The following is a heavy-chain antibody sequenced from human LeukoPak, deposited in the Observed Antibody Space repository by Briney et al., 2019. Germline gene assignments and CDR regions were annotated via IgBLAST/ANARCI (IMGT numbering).Heavy chain of an antibody. CDR3: ARCITIFGVVYYYYMDV. CDR1: GFIFSSYW. D-gene: IGHD3-3*01. V-gene: IGHV3-74*01. J-gene: IGHJ6*03. CDR2: INSDGSST. Sequence: GGSLRLSCAASGFIFSSYWMHWVRQAPGKGLVWVSRINSDGSSTSYADSVKGRFTISRDNAKNTLYLQMNSLRAEDTAVYYCARCITIFGVVYYYYMDVWGEGTTVTVSS.